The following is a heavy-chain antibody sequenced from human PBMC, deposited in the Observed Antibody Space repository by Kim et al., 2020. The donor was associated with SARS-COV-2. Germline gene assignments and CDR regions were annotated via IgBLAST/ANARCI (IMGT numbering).Heavy chain of an antibody. Sequence: GGSLRLSCAASGFTFSSYAMHWVRQAPGKGLEWVAVISYDGSNKYYADSVKGRFTISRDNSKNTLYLQMNSLRAEDTAVYYCARAFRQQLAKPFDYWGQG. CDR1: GFTFSSYA. CDR3: ARAFRQQLAKPFDY. D-gene: IGHD6-13*01. J-gene: IGHJ4*02. CDR2: ISYDGSNK. V-gene: IGHV3-30*04.